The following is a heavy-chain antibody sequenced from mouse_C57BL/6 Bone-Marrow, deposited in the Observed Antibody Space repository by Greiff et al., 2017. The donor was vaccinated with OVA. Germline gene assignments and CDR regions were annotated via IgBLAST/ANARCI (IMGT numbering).Heavy chain of an antibody. CDR1: GFTFSDYG. CDR3: ARAAVVPYAMDY. V-gene: IGHV5-17*01. CDR2: ISSGSSTI. D-gene: IGHD1-1*01. J-gene: IGHJ4*01. Sequence: EVQRVESGGGLVKPGGSLKLSCAASGFTFSDYGMHWVRQAPEKGLEWVAYISSGSSTIYYADTVKGRFTISRDNAKNTLFLQMTSLRSEDTAMYYCARAAVVPYAMDYWGQGTSVTVSS.